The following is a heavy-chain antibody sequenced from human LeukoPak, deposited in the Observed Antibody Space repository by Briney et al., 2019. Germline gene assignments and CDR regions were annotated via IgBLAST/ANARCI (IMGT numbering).Heavy chain of an antibody. CDR1: GGSISYY. CDR3: ARTPPLWFGES. V-gene: IGHV4-4*07. D-gene: IGHD3-10*01. Sequence: SETLSLTCTVSGGSISYYWSWIRQPAGKGLEWIGRIYTSGSTNYNPSLKSRSTISVDTSKNQFSLKLSSVTAADTAVYYCARTPPLWFGESWGQGTLVTVSS. J-gene: IGHJ4*02. CDR2: IYTSGST.